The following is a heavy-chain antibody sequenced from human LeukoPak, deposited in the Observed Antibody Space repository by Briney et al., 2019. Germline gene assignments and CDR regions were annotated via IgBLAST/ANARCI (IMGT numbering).Heavy chain of an antibody. J-gene: IGHJ4*02. V-gene: IGHV1-46*01. D-gene: IGHD6-6*01. CDR3: ARCQYSNLCDY. CDR1: GYTLTAYY. CDR2: INPSGGST. Sequence: SVKVSCKSSGYTLTAYYMHWVRQAPGQGLEWMGIINPSGGSTTYAQKFQGRVTMTRDTSTSTVYMELSSLRSEATAVYYCARCQYSNLCDYWGQGTLVTVSS.